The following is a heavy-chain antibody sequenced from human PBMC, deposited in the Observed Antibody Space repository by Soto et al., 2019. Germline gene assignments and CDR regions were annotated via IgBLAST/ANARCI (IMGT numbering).Heavy chain of an antibody. Sequence: EVQLVESGGGLVKPGGSLRLSCAASGFTFSSYSMNWVRQAPGKGLEWVSSISSSSSYIYYADSVKGRFTISRDNAKNSLYLQMNSLRAEDTAVYYCARDMGYCSGGSCIPHDYWGQGTLVTVSS. CDR2: ISSSSSYI. D-gene: IGHD2-15*01. J-gene: IGHJ4*02. CDR1: GFTFSSYS. CDR3: ARDMGYCSGGSCIPHDY. V-gene: IGHV3-21*01.